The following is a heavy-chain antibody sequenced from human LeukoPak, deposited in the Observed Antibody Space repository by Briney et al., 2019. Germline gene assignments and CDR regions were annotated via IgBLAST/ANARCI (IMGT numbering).Heavy chain of an antibody. CDR3: ARQRTRGSWAFDI. CDR2: IYYSGST. CDR1: DGSINSSSYW. D-gene: IGHD3-10*01. V-gene: IGHV4-39*01. Sequence: SETLSLTCTVSDGSINSSSYWWGWIRQPPGKGLEWIGSIYYSGSTYYNPSLKSRVTISVDTSNNQFSLKLSSVTAADTAVHYCARQRTRGSWAFDIWGQGTMVPVSS. J-gene: IGHJ3*02.